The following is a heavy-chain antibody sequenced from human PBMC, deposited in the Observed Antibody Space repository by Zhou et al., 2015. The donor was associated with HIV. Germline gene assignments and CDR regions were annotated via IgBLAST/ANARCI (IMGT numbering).Heavy chain of an antibody. CDR1: TYTFANYH. Sequence: QVQLVQSGAEVKKPGASLKVSCTESTYTFANYHMHWVRQAPGQGPEWMGIIKPSGNNYAQKFQGRVTMTRDTSTSTVYMELTSLRSEDTAVYYCARAAGGYGSGTHGLFDYWGQGTQVTVSS. J-gene: IGHJ4*02. D-gene: IGHD3-10*01. V-gene: IGHV1-46*01. CDR2: IKPSGN. CDR3: ARAAGGYGSGTHGLFDY.